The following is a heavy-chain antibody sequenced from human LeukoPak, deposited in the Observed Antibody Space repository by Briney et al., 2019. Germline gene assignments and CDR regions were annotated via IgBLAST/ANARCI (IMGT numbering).Heavy chain of an antibody. CDR3: AKEQSGLPFDY. D-gene: IGHD5-12*01. CDR1: GFTVSSNY. V-gene: IGHV3-23*01. CDR2: ISGSGGST. J-gene: IGHJ4*02. Sequence: GGSLRLSCAASGFTVSSNYMSWVRQAPGKGLEWVSAISGSGGSTYYADSVKGRFTISRDNSKNTLYLQMNSLRAEDTAVYYCAKEQSGLPFDYWGQGTLVTVSP.